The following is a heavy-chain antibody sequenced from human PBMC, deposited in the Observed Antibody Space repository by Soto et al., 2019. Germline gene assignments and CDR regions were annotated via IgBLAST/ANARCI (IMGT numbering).Heavy chain of an antibody. V-gene: IGHV1-18*01. CDR1: GYTFTSYG. CDR3: ARDLSLGSGSGIVHT. J-gene: IGHJ4*02. Sequence: ASVKVSCKASGYTFTSYGISWVRQAPGQGLEWMGWSSAYNGNTNYAQKLQGRVTMTTDTSTSTAYMELRRLRSDDTAVYYCARDLSLGSGSGIVHTWGQRTLVTVSS. D-gene: IGHD3-10*01. CDR2: SSAYNGNT.